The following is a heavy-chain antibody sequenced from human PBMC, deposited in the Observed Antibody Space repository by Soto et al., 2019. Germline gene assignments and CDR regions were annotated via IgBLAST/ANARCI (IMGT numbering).Heavy chain of an antibody. Sequence: GASLKISCKASGYRFTSYWIAWVRQMPGKGLEWMGIIFPGDSETRYSPSFQGQVIISAYKSISTAYLQWSSLKASDTAMYFCARHPAVSGDYWGQGTLVTVSS. D-gene: IGHD6-19*01. V-gene: IGHV5-51*01. J-gene: IGHJ4*02. CDR1: GYRFTSYW. CDR2: IFPGDSET. CDR3: ARHPAVSGDY.